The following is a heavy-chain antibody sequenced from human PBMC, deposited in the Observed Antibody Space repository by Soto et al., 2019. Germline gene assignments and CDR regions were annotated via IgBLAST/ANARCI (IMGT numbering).Heavy chain of an antibody. Sequence: ASVKVSCKASGYTFTSYVISWVRQAPGQGLEWMGWISAYNGNTNYAQKLQGRVTMTTDTSTSTAYMELRSLRSDDTAVYYCARSYYDILTGYYTWVPDFDYWGQGTLVTVSS. V-gene: IGHV1-18*01. D-gene: IGHD3-9*01. CDR1: GYTFTSYV. J-gene: IGHJ4*02. CDR2: ISAYNGNT. CDR3: ARSYYDILTGYYTWVPDFDY.